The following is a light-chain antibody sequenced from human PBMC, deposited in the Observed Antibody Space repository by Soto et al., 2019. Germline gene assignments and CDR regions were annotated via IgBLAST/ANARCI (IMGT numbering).Light chain of an antibody. V-gene: IGLV2-14*01. CDR1: SSDVGGYNY. CDR3: SSYTSSSPLA. J-gene: IGLJ2*01. Sequence: QSALTQPASVSGSPGQSITISCTGTSSDVGGYNYVSWYQQHPGKARKLMIYDVSNRPSGVSNRFSGSKSGNTASLTISGLQAEDEADYYCSSYTSSSPLAFGGGTKVTVL. CDR2: DVS.